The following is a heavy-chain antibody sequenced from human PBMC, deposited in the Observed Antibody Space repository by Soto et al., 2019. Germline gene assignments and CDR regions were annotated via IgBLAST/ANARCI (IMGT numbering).Heavy chain of an antibody. CDR3: ARLGSNSWLDKFDS. V-gene: IGHV3-48*02. Sequence: GGSLRLSCAASGITLSGHSMSWVRQAPGKGLEWIAYITSGSSTVYYADSVKGRFTISRDNAKNSLYLQMNSLRDEDTALYYCARLGSNSWLDKFDSWGQGTLVTVSS. D-gene: IGHD6-19*01. CDR1: GITLSGHS. CDR2: ITSGSSTV. J-gene: IGHJ4*02.